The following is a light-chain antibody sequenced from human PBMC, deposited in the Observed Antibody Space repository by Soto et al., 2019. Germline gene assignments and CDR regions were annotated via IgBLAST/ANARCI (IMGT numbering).Light chain of an antibody. J-gene: IGKJ2*01. Sequence: EIVLTQSPGILSLSPGERVTLSCRASQSLNSNSLAWYQQRPGQAPRLLIYVASTRATGIPDRFSGSGSGTDFTLIVNRLEPEDFVMYYCQQYGSASYTFGQGTKLEIK. V-gene: IGKV3-20*01. CDR2: VAS. CDR1: QSLNSNS. CDR3: QQYGSASYT.